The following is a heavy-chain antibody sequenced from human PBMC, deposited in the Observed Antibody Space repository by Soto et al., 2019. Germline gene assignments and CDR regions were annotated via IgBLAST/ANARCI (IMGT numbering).Heavy chain of an antibody. Sequence: PSETLSLTCTVSGGSISGYYWSWIRQPPGKGLDWIGYIYYSGSTNYNPSLKSRVTISVDTSKNQFSLKLNSVTAADTAVYYCARRYGGAFDIWGQGTMVTVSS. CDR2: IYYSGST. J-gene: IGHJ3*02. CDR3: ARRYGGAFDI. D-gene: IGHD4-17*01. V-gene: IGHV4-59*01. CDR1: GGSISGYY.